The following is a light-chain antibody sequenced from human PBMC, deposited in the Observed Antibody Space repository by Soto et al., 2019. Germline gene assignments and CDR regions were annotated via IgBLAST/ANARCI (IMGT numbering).Light chain of an antibody. V-gene: IGKV1-39*01. Sequence: DIQMPPSPSTLSGYVVDRVTITVRASQTISSWLAWYQQKRGKDPKLLIYAASSLQSGVPSRFSGSGSGTDFTLTISSLQPEDFATYYCQQSYNTPPTFGGGTKVDIK. CDR2: AAS. J-gene: IGKJ4*01. CDR1: QTISSW. CDR3: QQSYNTPPT.